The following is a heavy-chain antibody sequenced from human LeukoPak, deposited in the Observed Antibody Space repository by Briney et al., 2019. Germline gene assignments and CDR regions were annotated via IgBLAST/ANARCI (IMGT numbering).Heavy chain of an antibody. J-gene: IGHJ5*02. CDR3: ARSMVRGVIINWFDP. D-gene: IGHD3-10*01. Sequence: SETLSLTCSVSGGSISSTSYYWGWIRQPPGKGLGWIGSFHYSGSTDYSPSLKSRVTISVDTSKNQFSLKLSSVTAADTAVYYCARSMVRGVIINWFDPWGQGTLVTVSS. V-gene: IGHV4-39*07. CDR1: GGSISSTSYY. CDR2: FHYSGST.